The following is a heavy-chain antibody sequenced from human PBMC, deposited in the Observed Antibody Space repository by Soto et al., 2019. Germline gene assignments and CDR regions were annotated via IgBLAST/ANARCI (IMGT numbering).Heavy chain of an antibody. CDR3: ARGSQCDSSGPCLNEGSWFDP. CDR2: IIPIFGTA. Sequence: SVKVSCKASGGTFSSYAISWVLQAPGQGLEWMGGIIPIFGTANYAQKFQGRVTITADESTSTAYMELSSLRSEDTAVYYCARGSQCDSSGPCLNEGSWFDPWGQGTLVTVSS. V-gene: IGHV1-69*13. J-gene: IGHJ5*02. D-gene: IGHD3-22*01. CDR1: GGTFSSYA.